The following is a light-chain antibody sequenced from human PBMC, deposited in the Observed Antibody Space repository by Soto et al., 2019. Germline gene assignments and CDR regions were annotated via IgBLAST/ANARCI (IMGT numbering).Light chain of an antibody. CDR3: QQYGSSPLT. CDR2: GAS. Sequence: EIVMTQSPATLSVSPGERATLSCRASQSVGSHLAWYQQRPGQAPRLLIYGASYRATGIPARFSGSGSGTDFTLTISSLQSEDFAVYYCQQYGSSPLTFGGGTKVDIK. J-gene: IGKJ4*01. V-gene: IGKV3-15*01. CDR1: QSVGSH.